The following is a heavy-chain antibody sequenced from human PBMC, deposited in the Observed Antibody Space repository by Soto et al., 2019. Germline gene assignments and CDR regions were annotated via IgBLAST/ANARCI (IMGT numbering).Heavy chain of an antibody. CDR3: AREGDSSGWYNWFDP. D-gene: IGHD3-22*01. V-gene: IGHV3-48*01. Sequence: EVQLVESGGGLVQPGGSLRLSCAASGFTFSSYSMNWVRQAPGKGLEWVSYTSNSTIYYADSVKGRFTISRDNAKNSLYLQMNSLRAEDTAVYYCAREGDSSGWYNWFDPWGQGTLVTVSS. CDR2: TSNSTI. CDR1: GFTFSSYS. J-gene: IGHJ5*02.